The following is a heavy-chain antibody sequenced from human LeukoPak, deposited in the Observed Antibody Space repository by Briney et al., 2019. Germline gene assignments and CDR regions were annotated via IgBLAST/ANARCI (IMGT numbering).Heavy chain of an antibody. CDR1: GFTFSSYA. J-gene: IGHJ6*02. V-gene: IGHV3-23*01. CDR3: ARGCSGGSCYSDYYYGMDV. Sequence: PGGSLRLSCAASGFTFSSYAMNWVRQAPGKGLEWVSVISGSGGSTYYADSVKGRFTISRDNSKNTLSLQMNSLRADDTAVYYCARGCSGGSCYSDYYYGMDVWGQGTTVTVSS. D-gene: IGHD2-15*01. CDR2: ISGSGGST.